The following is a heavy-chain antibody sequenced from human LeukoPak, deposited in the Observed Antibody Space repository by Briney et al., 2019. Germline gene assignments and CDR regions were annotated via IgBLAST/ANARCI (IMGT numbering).Heavy chain of an antibody. CDR2: INHSGST. J-gene: IGHJ5*02. Sequence: PSETLSLTCAVYGGSFSGYYWSWIRQPPGKGLEWIGEINHSGSTNYNPSLKSRVTISVDTSKNQFSLKLSSVTAADTAVYYCARQELLWFGELMGGFDPWGQGTLVTVSS. CDR3: ARQELLWFGELMGGFDP. CDR1: GGSFSGYY. V-gene: IGHV4-34*01. D-gene: IGHD3-10*01.